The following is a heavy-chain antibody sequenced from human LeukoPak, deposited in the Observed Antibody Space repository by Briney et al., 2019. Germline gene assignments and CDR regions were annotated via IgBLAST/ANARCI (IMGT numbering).Heavy chain of an antibody. J-gene: IGHJ6*03. Sequence: AASVKVSCKASGYTFTGYYMHWVRQASGQGLEWMGWINPNSGGTNYAQKFQGRVTMTRDTSISTAYMELSRLRSDDTAVYYCARARDGYNYYYYYYMDVWGKGTTVTVSS. CDR2: INPNSGGT. CDR1: GYTFTGYY. V-gene: IGHV1-2*02. CDR3: ARARDGYNYYYYYYMDV. D-gene: IGHD5-24*01.